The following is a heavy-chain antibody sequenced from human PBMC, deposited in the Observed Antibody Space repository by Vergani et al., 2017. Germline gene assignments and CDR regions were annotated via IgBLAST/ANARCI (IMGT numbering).Heavy chain of an antibody. CDR1: GFMFSTYA. J-gene: IGHJ5*02. D-gene: IGHD6-13*01. Sequence: QVQRVQSGGGGVQPRRSLRLSCSASGFMFSTYAMHWARQAPGKGLEWVAVVWYDGSNKHYADSVKGRFTISRDNSKNTVYLQMNSLGVEDTAVYYCARGVRSWYVWFDPWSQGTLVTVSS. CDR2: VWYDGSNK. CDR3: ARGVRSWYVWFDP. V-gene: IGHV3-33*01.